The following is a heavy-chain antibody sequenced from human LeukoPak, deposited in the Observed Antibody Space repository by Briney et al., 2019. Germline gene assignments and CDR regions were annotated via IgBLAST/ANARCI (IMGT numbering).Heavy chain of an antibody. J-gene: IGHJ4*02. V-gene: IGHV3-73*01. CDR3: TRHLSYYDSSGVY. Sequence: PGGSLRLSCAAPGFTFSGSAMHWVRQASGKGLEWVGRIRSKANSYATAYAASVKGRFTISRDDSKNTAYLQMNSLKTEDTAVYYCTRHLSYYDSSGVYWGQGTLVTVSS. CDR2: IRSKANSYAT. D-gene: IGHD3-22*01. CDR1: GFTFSGSA.